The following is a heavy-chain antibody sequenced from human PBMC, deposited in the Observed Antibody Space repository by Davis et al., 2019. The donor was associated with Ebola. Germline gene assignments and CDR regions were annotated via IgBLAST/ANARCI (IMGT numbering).Heavy chain of an antibody. D-gene: IGHD1-7*01. V-gene: IGHV1-69*06. Sequence: AASVKVSCKASGYTFTSYAMHWVRQAPGQGLEWMGGIIPIFGTANYAQKFQGRVTITADKSTSTAYMELSSLRSEDTAVYYCARRTYSYGMDVWGQGTTVTVSS. J-gene: IGHJ6*02. CDR3: ARRTYSYGMDV. CDR1: GYTFTSYA. CDR2: IIPIFGTA.